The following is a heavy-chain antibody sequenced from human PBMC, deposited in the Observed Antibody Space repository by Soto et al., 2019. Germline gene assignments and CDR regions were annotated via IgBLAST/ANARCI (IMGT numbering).Heavy chain of an antibody. CDR2: FDPEDGET. CDR1: GYTLTELS. D-gene: IGHD3-22*01. Sequence: QVQLVQSGAEVKKPGASVKVSCKVSGYTLTELSMHWVRQAPGKGLEWKGGFDPEDGETIYAQKVEGGVTMTEDTPTDTAYMELSSLRSEDTAVYYCATRYYYDSCGYYSFDHWGQGTLGPVSS. J-gene: IGHJ4*02. CDR3: ATRYYYDSCGYYSFDH. V-gene: IGHV1-24*01.